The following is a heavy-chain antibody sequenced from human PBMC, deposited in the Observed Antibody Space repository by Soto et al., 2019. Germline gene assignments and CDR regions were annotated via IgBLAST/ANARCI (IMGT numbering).Heavy chain of an antibody. CDR1: GFTFSSYG. CDR2: IWNDGSNE. D-gene: IGHD3-22*01. CDR3: ARDQTDSGGYSDS. Sequence: GGSLRLSCEASGFTFSSYGMHWVRQAPGKGLEWVAIIWNDGSNEYYADSVKGRFTISRDNSKNTLYLQVSNLRAEDTAVYFCARDQTDSGGYSDSWGQGTLVTASS. V-gene: IGHV3-33*01. J-gene: IGHJ4*02.